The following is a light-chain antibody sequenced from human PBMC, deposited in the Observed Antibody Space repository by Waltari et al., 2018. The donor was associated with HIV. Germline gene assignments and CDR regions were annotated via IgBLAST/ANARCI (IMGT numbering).Light chain of an antibody. CDR3: ATWDDSLNGRV. Sequence: QSMLTQPPSASGTPGQRVTISCSGSSPNIGRNTVNWYQQLPGPAPKLLIYSSNHRPSGVPDRFSGSKSGTSASLAISGLQSEDEADYYCATWDDSLNGRVFGGGTKLTVL. J-gene: IGLJ3*02. CDR2: SSN. CDR1: SPNIGRNT. V-gene: IGLV1-44*01.